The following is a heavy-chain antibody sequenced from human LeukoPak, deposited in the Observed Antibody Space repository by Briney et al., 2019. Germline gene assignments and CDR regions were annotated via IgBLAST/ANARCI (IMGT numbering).Heavy chain of an antibody. CDR1: GFTFSSYA. V-gene: IGHV3-23*01. Sequence: QPGGSLRLSCAASGFTFSSYAMSWVRQAPGKGLEWVSAISGSGGSTYYADSVKGRFTISRDNSKNTLYLQMNSLRAEDTAVYYCAKAPLLVVVIKTVWFDPWGQGTLVTVSS. CDR3: AKAPLLVVVIKTVWFDP. CDR2: ISGSGGST. D-gene: IGHD3-22*01. J-gene: IGHJ5*02.